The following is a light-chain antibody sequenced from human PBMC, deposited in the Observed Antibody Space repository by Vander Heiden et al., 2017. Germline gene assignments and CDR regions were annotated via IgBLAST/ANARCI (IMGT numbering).Light chain of an antibody. CDR2: DAS. V-gene: IGKV1-13*02. CDR1: QGISSA. J-gene: IGKJ4*01. CDR3: QQFNSYPLT. Sequence: AIQLTQSPSSLSASVGDRVTITCRASQGISSALAWYQQKPGKAPKLLIYDASSLESGVSSRFSGSGSGTDFTLTIISLQPEDFATYYCQQFNSYPLTFGAGTKVEIK.